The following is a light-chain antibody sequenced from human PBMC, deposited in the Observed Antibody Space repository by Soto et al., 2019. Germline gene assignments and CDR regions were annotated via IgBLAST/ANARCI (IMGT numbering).Light chain of an antibody. CDR1: HNDIGTYDY. CDR3: SSFTSDRIYV. J-gene: IGLJ1*01. V-gene: IGLV2-14*03. Sequence: QSALTQPTSVSGSPGQSIIISCNGNHNDIGTYDYVSWYQQHPGRAPRLLIYGVTTRPSGISDRFSASKSGLTASLTISGLQPEDEADYYCSSFTSDRIYVFGPGAKLTVL. CDR2: GVT.